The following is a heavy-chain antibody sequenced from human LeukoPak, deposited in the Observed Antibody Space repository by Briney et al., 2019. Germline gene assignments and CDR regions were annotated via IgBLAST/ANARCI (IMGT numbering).Heavy chain of an antibody. CDR2: IWYDGSNK. Sequence: GGSLRLSCAASGFTFSSFGMHWVRPAPGKGLEWVAVIWYDGSNKYYEDSVKGRFTISRDNCKNTLYLRMNSRGAEDTAMYYCAREENDAFDIWGQGTMVTVSS. CDR3: AREENDAFDI. J-gene: IGHJ3*02. V-gene: IGHV3-33*01. CDR1: GFTFSSFG.